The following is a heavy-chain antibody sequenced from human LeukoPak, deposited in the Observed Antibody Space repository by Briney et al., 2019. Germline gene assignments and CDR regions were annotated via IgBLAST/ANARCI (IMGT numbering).Heavy chain of an antibody. D-gene: IGHD3-22*01. CDR1: GFTFSSYG. V-gene: IGHV3-33*01. CDR2: IWYDGSNK. CDR3: ARGYYDRSDSSNPFDS. J-gene: IGHJ4*02. Sequence: GGSLRLSCAASGFTFSSYGMHWVRQAPGKGLEWVAVIWYDGSNKYYADSVKGRFTISRDNSKNTLYLQMNSLRAEDTAVYYCARGYYDRSDSSNPFDSWGQGTLVTVSA.